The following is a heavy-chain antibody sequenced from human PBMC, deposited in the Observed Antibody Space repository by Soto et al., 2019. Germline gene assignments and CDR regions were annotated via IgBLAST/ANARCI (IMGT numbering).Heavy chain of an antibody. V-gene: IGHV3-48*03. CDR1: GFTFSSYE. J-gene: IGHJ6*02. CDR2: ISSSGSTI. CDR3: AREGKGDYDFWSGYYYYYYGMDV. Sequence: PGGSLRLSCAAPGFTFSSYEMNWVRQAPGKGLEWVSYISSSGSTIYYADSVKGRLTISRDNAKNSLYLQMNSLRAEDTAVYYCAREGKGDYDFWSGYYYYYYGMDVWGQGTTVTVSS. D-gene: IGHD3-3*01.